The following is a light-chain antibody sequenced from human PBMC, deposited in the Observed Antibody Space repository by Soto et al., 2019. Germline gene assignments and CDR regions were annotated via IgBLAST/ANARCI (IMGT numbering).Light chain of an antibody. CDR2: DAS. J-gene: IGKJ1*01. V-gene: IGKV1-5*01. CDR1: QSISSW. CDR3: QQYNSYSRT. Sequence: DIQMTQSPSTLSASVGDRVTITFRSSQSISSWLAWYQQKPGKAPNLLIYDASSLESGVPSRFSGSGSGTEFTLTISSLQPDDFATYYCQQYNSYSRTFGQGTK.